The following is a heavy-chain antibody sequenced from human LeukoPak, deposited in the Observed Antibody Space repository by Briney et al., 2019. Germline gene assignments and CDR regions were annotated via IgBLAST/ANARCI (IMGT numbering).Heavy chain of an antibody. J-gene: IGHJ4*02. CDR2: ISGSGGST. D-gene: IGHD3-9*01. Sequence: GGSLRLSCAAPGFTFSSYAMSWVRQAPGKGLEWVSAISGSGGSTYYADSVKGRFTISKDNSKNTLYLQMNSLRAEDTAVYYCATPAYYDILTAFDYWGQGTLVTVSS. CDR3: ATPAYYDILTAFDY. CDR1: GFTFSSYA. V-gene: IGHV3-23*01.